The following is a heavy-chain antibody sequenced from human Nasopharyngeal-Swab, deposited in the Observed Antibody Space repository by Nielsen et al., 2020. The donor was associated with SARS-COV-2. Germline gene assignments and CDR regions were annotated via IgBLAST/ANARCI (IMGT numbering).Heavy chain of an antibody. CDR2: IYWDDDK. V-gene: IGHV2-5*02. D-gene: IGHD7-27*01. CDR1: GFSLRTSGVG. J-gene: IGHJ5*02. CDR3: AHVPNGGTVGDWFDP. Sequence: SGPTLVKPTQTLTLTCTFSGFSLRTSGVGVGWIRQPPGKALEWLALIYWDDDKRYSPSLKSRLTITKDTSKNQVVLTMTNMDPVDTATYYCAHVPNGGTVGDWFDPWGQGTLVTVSS.